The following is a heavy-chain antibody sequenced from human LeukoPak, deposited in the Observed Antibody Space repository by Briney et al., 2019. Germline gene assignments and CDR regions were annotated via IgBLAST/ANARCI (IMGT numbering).Heavy chain of an antibody. CDR1: GFTASSNY. Sequence: RTGGSLRLSCAASGFTASSNYMSWVRQAPGKGLEWVSVIYSGGSTYYADSVKGRFTISRDNSKNTLYLQMNSLRAEDTAVYYCARDLISGGMRAFDIWGQGTMVTVSS. D-gene: IGHD2-15*01. V-gene: IGHV3-53*01. CDR3: ARDLISGGMRAFDI. CDR2: IYSGGST. J-gene: IGHJ3*02.